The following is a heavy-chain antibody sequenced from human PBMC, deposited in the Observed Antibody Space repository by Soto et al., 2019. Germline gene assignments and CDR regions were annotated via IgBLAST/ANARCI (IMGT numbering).Heavy chain of an antibody. CDR2: ISGSGGSI. CDR3: AKAPGSSGRSYFDY. D-gene: IGHD6-19*01. Sequence: GGSLRLSCAASGYTFYDYAMHGVRKAPGKGLEWVSAISGSGGSIGYADSVKGRFTISRDNSKNTLYMQVNSLRAEDTAVYYCAKAPGSSGRSYFDYWGQGTLVTVSS. CDR1: GYTFYDYA. V-gene: IGHV3-23*01. J-gene: IGHJ4*02.